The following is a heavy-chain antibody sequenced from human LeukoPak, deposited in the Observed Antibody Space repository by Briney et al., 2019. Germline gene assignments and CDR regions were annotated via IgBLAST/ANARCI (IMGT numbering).Heavy chain of an antibody. CDR1: GFTFSNYG. CDR2: ISGSGGST. D-gene: IGHD3-10*01. Sequence: GGSLRLSCAASGFTFSNYGMSWVRQAPGKGLEWVSGISGSGGSTYYADSVKGRFTISRDNSKNTLYPQMNSLTAEDTAVFYCAKEMYYYGSGSSSDYWGQGTLVTVSS. V-gene: IGHV3-23*01. J-gene: IGHJ4*02. CDR3: AKEMYYYGSGSSSDY.